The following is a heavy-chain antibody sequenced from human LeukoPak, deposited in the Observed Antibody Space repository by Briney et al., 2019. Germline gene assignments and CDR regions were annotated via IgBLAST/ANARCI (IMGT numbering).Heavy chain of an antibody. D-gene: IGHD6-19*01. CDR3: ARGDRLVYYYYMDV. Sequence: GGSLRLSCAASGFTFSSYWMSWVRQAPGKGLEWVANIKQDGSEKYYVDSVKGRFTISRDNAKNSLYLQMNSLRAEDTAVYYCARGDRLVYYYYMDVWGKGTTVTISS. CDR1: GFTFSSYW. V-gene: IGHV3-7*01. CDR2: IKQDGSEK. J-gene: IGHJ6*03.